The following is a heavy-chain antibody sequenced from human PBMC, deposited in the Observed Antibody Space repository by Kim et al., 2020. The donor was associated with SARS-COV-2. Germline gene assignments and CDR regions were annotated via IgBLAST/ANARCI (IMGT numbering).Heavy chain of an antibody. CDR1: GGSFSGYY. Sequence: SETLSLTCAVYGGSFSGYYWSWIRQPPGKGLEWIGEINHSGSTNYNPSLKSRVTISVDTSKNQFSLKLSSVTAADTAVYYCARRRSGYYDSSGYYFMEYFDYWGQGTLVTVSS. CDR2: INHSGST. CDR3: ARRRSGYYDSSGYYFMEYFDY. D-gene: IGHD3-22*01. V-gene: IGHV4-34*01. J-gene: IGHJ4*02.